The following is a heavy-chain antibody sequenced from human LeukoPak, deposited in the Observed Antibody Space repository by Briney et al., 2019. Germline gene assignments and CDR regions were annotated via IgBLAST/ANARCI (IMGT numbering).Heavy chain of an antibody. Sequence: GGSLRLSCAASGFTFNSYGMHWVRQAPGKGLEWVAFIWYDGSNKYYADSVKGRFTISRDNSKNTLYLKMNSLRAEDTAVYYCAKGGELYDYVWGSYRRPRFDYWGQGTLVTVSS. V-gene: IGHV3-30*02. J-gene: IGHJ4*02. CDR1: GFTFNSYG. CDR2: IWYDGSNK. CDR3: AKGGELYDYVWGSYRRPRFDY. D-gene: IGHD3-16*02.